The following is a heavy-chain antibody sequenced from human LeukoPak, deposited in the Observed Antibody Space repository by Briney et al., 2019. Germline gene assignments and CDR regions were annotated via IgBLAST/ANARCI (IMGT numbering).Heavy chain of an antibody. CDR2: INHSGST. Sequence: SETLSLTCAVYGGSFSGYYWSWIRQPPGKGLEWIGEINHSGSTNHNPSLKSRVTISVDTSKNQFSLKLSSVTAADTAVYYCARAPGGVHYYYYGMDVWGQGTTVTVSS. CDR1: GGSFSGYY. CDR3: ARAPGGVHYYYYGMDV. D-gene: IGHD3-10*01. J-gene: IGHJ6*02. V-gene: IGHV4-34*01.